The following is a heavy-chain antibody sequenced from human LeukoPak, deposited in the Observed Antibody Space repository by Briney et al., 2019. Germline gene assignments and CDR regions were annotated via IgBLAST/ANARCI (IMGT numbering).Heavy chain of an antibody. CDR3: AKGTYSSSPRDN. V-gene: IGHV3-23*01. Sequence: PGGTLRLSCAASGFTFSSCAMSWVRQAPGKGLEWVSAISGSGGSTYCAGSVKGRFTISRDNSKNTLFLQMNSLRAEDTAVYYCAKGTYSSSPRDNWGQGTLVTVSS. D-gene: IGHD6-6*01. CDR2: ISGSGGST. J-gene: IGHJ4*02. CDR1: GFTFSSCA.